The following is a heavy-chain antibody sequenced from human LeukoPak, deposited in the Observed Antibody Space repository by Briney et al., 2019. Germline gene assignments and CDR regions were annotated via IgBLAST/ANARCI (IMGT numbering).Heavy chain of an antibody. D-gene: IGHD3-22*01. CDR1: GYTFTGYY. CDR3: ARDSYYYDSSGYYYRYFDY. Sequence: GASVKVSCKASGYTFTGYYMHWVRQPPGQGLEWMGWINPNSGGTNYAQKFQGRVTMTRDTSISTAYMELSRLRSDDTAVYYCARDSYYYDSSGYYYRYFDYWGQGTLVTVSS. V-gene: IGHV1-2*02. CDR2: INPNSGGT. J-gene: IGHJ4*02.